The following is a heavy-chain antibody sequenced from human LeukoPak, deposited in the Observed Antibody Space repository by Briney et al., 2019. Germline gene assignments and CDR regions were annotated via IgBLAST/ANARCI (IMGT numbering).Heavy chain of an antibody. CDR2: VYYSGST. CDR3: ARDSLAAYTYGPFTFDY. Sequence: SETLSLTCTVSGGSISSSSYYWGWIRQPPGKGLEWIGSVYYSGSTYYNPSLKSRVTISVDTSKNQFSLKLSSVTAADTAVYYCARDSLAAYTYGPFTFDYWGQGTLVTVSS. D-gene: IGHD5-18*01. J-gene: IGHJ4*02. V-gene: IGHV4-39*07. CDR1: GGSISSSSYY.